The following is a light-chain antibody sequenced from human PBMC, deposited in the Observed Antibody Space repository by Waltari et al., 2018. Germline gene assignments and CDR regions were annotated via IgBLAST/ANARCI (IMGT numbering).Light chain of an antibody. Sequence: QSVLTQPPAASATPGQRVTISCSGSNHNIGNTFVSWYQNLPGAAPRLLIYKSDQRPSGVPDRFSGSKSGASASLAIGGLRSDDEGDYYCAAWDATLRSVVFGGGTKLTVL. J-gene: IGLJ2*01. V-gene: IGLV1-47*01. CDR2: KSD. CDR1: NHNIGNTF. CDR3: AAWDATLRSVV.